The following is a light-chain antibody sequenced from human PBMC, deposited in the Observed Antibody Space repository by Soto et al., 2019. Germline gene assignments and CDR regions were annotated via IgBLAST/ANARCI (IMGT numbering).Light chain of an antibody. Sequence: EIVLTQSPATLSLSPGERATLSCRASQSVSTSLAWFQQRPGQAPRLLIYDSSNRATGIPARFSGSGSGISFTLHLSRLGTEEFSVYYCQHRTNWPPGLTFGPGTKVEIK. CDR3: QHRTNWPPGLT. CDR2: DSS. CDR1: QSVSTS. J-gene: IGKJ3*01. V-gene: IGKV3-11*01.